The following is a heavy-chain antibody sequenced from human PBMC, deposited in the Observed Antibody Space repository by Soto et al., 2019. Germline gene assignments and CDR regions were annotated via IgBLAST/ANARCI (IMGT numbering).Heavy chain of an antibody. J-gene: IGHJ5*01. V-gene: IGHV1-2*02. CDR2: INPNSGDT. CDR3: AKIAAVGDFDF. D-gene: IGHD6-13*01. CDR1: GYTFIAYF. Sequence: ASVKVSCKASGYTFIAYFIHWVRQAPGQGLEWMGWINPNSGDTSYAQKFQGRVTMTRDTSIRTAYMELSRLRSDDTAVFYCAKIAAVGDFDFWGQGTQVTVSA.